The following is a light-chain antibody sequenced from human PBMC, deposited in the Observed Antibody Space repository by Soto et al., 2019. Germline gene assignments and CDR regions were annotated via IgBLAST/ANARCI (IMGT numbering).Light chain of an antibody. CDR1: ISNVGSNT. CDR2: SNN. V-gene: IGLV1-44*01. Sequence: QSVLTQPPSASGTPGQRVTISCSGSISNVGSNTVNWYQQRPGTAPKLVSYSNNLRPSGVPDRFSGSKSGTLASLAISGLQSEDDADYYCAAWDDSLNGYVFGTGTKLTVL. CDR3: AAWDDSLNGYV. J-gene: IGLJ1*01.